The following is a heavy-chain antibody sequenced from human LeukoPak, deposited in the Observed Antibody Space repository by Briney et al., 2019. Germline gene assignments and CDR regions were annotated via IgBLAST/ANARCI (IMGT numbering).Heavy chain of an antibody. D-gene: IGHD6-13*01. CDR3: TSFSSSWAIDY. CDR1: GYSISSGYY. J-gene: IGHJ4*02. CDR2: IYHSGST. Sequence: PSETLSLTCTVSGYSISSGYYWGWIRQPPGKGLEWIGSIYHSGSTYYNPSLKSRVTISVDTSKNQFSLKLSSVTAADTAVYYCTSFSSSWAIDYWGQGTLVTVSS. V-gene: IGHV4-38-2*02.